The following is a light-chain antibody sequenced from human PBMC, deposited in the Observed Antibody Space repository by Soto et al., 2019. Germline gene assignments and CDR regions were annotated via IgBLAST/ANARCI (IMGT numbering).Light chain of an antibody. Sequence: DIQMTQSPSSLSASVGDRVTITCRASQTISSYLNWYQQNPGKAPKLLIYAASSLQSGVPSRFSGSGSGTDFTLTISSLQPEDFATYYCQQSSSIPYTFGQVTKLEIK. V-gene: IGKV1-39*01. CDR2: AAS. CDR1: QTISSY. CDR3: QQSSSIPYT. J-gene: IGKJ2*01.